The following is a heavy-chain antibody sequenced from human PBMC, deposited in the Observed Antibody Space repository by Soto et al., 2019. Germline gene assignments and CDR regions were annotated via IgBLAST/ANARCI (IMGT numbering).Heavy chain of an antibody. CDR3: ARAHHCTNGVCYTQGFDY. J-gene: IGHJ4*02. Sequence: ASVKVSCKASGYTFTSYGISWVRQAPGQGLEWMGWISAYNGNTNYAQKLQGRVTMTTDTSTSTAYMELRSLRSDDTAVYYCARAHHCTNGVCYTQGFDYWGQGTLVTVSS. D-gene: IGHD2-8*01. CDR2: ISAYNGNT. V-gene: IGHV1-18*01. CDR1: GYTFTSYG.